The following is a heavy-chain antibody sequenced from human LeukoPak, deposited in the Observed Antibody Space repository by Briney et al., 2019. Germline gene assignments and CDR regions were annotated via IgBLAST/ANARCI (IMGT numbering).Heavy chain of an antibody. V-gene: IGHV3-23*01. J-gene: IGHJ4*02. CDR1: GFTFSSYA. CDR2: ISGSGDNT. CDR3: AKIPSSGWYDY. D-gene: IGHD6-19*01. Sequence: GGSLRLSCAASGFTFSSYAMSWVRQAPGKGLEWVSGISGSGDNTYYADSVKGRFTISRDNSKNTLYVQVNSLGTEDTAAYYCAKIPSSGWYDYWGQGTLVTVSS.